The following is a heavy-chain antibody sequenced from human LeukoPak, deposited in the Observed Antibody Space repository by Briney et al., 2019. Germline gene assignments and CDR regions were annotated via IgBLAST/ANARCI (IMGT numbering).Heavy chain of an antibody. J-gene: IGHJ6*02. V-gene: IGHV3-53*01. CDR1: GFTVSSNY. CDR2: IYSGGST. Sequence: GGSLRLSCAASGFTVSSNYMSWVRQAPGKGLEWVSVIYSGGSTYYADSVKGRFTISRDNSKNTLYLQMNSLRAEDTAVYYCARTGPTPGYDILTGYYHFAGSWIQLWYYGMDVWGQGTTVAVSS. CDR3: ARTGPTPGYDILTGYYHFAGSWIQLWYYGMDV. D-gene: IGHD3-9*01.